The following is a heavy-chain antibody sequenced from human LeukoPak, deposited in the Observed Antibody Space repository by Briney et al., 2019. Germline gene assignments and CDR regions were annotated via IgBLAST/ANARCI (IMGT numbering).Heavy chain of an antibody. D-gene: IGHD3-10*01. Sequence: GGSLRLSCAASGFTFSDYYMAWIRQAPGKGLEWVSHISSSGTSILDADSVKGRFTISRDNAKNSLYLLLNSLRAEDTGVYYCVTGKPGPYYYYMDGWGKGTTVTVSS. CDR1: GFTFSDYY. CDR3: VTGKPGPYYYYMDG. J-gene: IGHJ6*03. CDR2: ISSSGTSI. V-gene: IGHV3-11*04.